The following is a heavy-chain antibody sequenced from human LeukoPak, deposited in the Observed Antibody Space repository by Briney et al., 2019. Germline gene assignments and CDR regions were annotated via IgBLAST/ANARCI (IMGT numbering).Heavy chain of an antibody. CDR1: GFTFSSYA. J-gene: IGHJ4*02. Sequence: GGSLRLSCAASGFTFSSYAMSWVRQAPGRGLEWVSAISGSGGSTYYADSVKGRFTISRDNSKNTLYLQMNSLRAEDTAVYYCAKDRWELPHLLDYWGQGTLVTVSS. V-gene: IGHV3-23*01. D-gene: IGHD1-26*01. CDR2: ISGSGGST. CDR3: AKDRWELPHLLDY.